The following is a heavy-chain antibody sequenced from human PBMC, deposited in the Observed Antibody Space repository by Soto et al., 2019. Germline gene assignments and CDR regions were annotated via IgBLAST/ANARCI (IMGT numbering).Heavy chain of an antibody. D-gene: IGHD4-4*01. J-gene: IGHJ4*02. CDR1: GFTFSSYW. Sequence: EVQLVESGGGLVQPGGSLRLSCAASGFTFSSYWMSWVRQAPGKGLEWVANITQDGSEKYYVYSVKGRFTISRDNAKNSLYLQMNSLRAEDTAVYYCARDLGYSNYVSDYWGQGTLVTVSS. CDR3: ARDLGYSNYVSDY. V-gene: IGHV3-7*01. CDR2: ITQDGSEK.